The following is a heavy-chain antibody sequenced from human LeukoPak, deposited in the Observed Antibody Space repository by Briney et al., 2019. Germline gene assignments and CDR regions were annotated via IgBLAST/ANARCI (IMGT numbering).Heavy chain of an antibody. D-gene: IGHD1-1*01. V-gene: IGHV3-23*01. CDR2: ISGSGGST. Sequence: GSLRLSCAASGFTFSTYGMSWVRQAPGKGLEWVSAISGSGGSTYYADSVKGRFTISRDNSKNTAYLQMNSLKTEDTAVYYCTRYNVGFESWGQGTLVTVSS. J-gene: IGHJ4*02. CDR1: GFTFSTYG. CDR3: TRYNVGFES.